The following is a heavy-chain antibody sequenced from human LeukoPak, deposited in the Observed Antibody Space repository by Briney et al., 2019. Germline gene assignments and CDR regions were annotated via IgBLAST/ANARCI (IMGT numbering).Heavy chain of an antibody. J-gene: IGHJ1*01. D-gene: IGHD6-13*01. Sequence: GSLRLSCAASGFTLSLHWMSWVRQAPGKGLEWVANIKQDGYETYYVDSVKGRFTISRDNAKNTLYLLMNTLRAEDTAVYYCARVSRSWYREDLWGQGTLVTVSS. CDR2: IKQDGYET. CDR1: GFTLSLHW. V-gene: IGHV3-7*04. CDR3: ARVSRSWYREDL.